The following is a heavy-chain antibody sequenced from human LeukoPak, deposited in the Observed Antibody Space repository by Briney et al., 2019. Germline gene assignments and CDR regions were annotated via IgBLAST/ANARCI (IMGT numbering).Heavy chain of an antibody. CDR3: AKDGVLGNGMYDSLDI. CDR1: GFIFSNYA. D-gene: IGHD7-27*01. V-gene: IGHV3-23*01. Sequence: GGSLRLSCAASGFIFSNYAMTWVRQAPGKGLEWVSVIGGDGGGTFYADSVKGRFTISRDNSKNTLFLEMDAVRVDDTAVYYCAKDGVLGNGMYDSLDIWGQGATVTVSS. J-gene: IGHJ3*02. CDR2: IGGDGGGT.